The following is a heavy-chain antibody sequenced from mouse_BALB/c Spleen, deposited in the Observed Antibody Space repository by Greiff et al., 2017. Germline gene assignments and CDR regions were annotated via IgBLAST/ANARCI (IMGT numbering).Heavy chain of an antibody. D-gene: IGHD1-1*01. V-gene: IGHV10-1*02. CDR3: VRQYYGSRDWYFDV. Sequence: DVMLVESGGGLVQPKGSLKLSCAASGFTFNTYAMNWVRQAPGKGLEWVARIRSKSNNYATYYADSVKDRFTISRDDSQSMLYLQMNNLKTEDTAMYYCVRQYYGSRDWYFDVWGAGTTVTVSS. CDR1: GFTFNTYA. J-gene: IGHJ1*01. CDR2: IRSKSNNYAT.